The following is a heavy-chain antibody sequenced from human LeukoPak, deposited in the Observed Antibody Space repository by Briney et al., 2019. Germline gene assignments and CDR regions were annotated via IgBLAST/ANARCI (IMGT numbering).Heavy chain of an antibody. CDR1: GFTFGDYA. D-gene: IGHD3/OR15-3a*01. V-gene: IGHV3-49*04. Sequence: GGSLRLSCTASGFTFGDYAMSWVRQAPGKGLEWVGFIRSKAYGGTTEYAASVKGRFTISRDDSKSIAYLQMNSLKTEDTAVYYCTSQFWTGGAWDYYYMDVWGKGTTVTVSS. CDR3: TSQFWTGGAWDYYYMDV. CDR2: IRSKAYGGTT. J-gene: IGHJ6*03.